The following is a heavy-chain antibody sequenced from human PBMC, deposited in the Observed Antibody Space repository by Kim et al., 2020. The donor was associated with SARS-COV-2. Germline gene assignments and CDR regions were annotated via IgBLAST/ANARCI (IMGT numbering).Heavy chain of an antibody. CDR2: T. V-gene: IGHV4-59*08. Sequence: TNSTPSRKSRVTISVDTSKNPFSLKLSSVTAADTAVYYCARLHSSWYFDYWGQGTLVTVSS. CDR3: ARLHSSWYFDY. J-gene: IGHJ4*02. D-gene: IGHD6-13*01.